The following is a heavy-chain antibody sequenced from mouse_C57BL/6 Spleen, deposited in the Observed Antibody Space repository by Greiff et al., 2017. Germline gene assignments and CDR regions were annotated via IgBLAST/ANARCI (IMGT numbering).Heavy chain of an antibody. V-gene: IGHV1-61*01. J-gene: IGHJ4*01. CDR3: ARSHVRQLRLRYAMDY. Sequence: QVQLQQPGAELVRPGSSVKLSCKASGYTFTSYWMDWVKQRPGQGLEWIGNIYPSDSETHYNQKFKDKATLTVDKSSSTAYMQLSSLTSEDSAVYYCARSHVRQLRLRYAMDYWGQGTSVTVSS. D-gene: IGHD3-2*02. CDR2: IYPSDSET. CDR1: GYTFTSYW.